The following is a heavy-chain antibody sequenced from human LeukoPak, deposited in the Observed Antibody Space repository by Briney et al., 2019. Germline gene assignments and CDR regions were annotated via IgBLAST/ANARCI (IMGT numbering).Heavy chain of an antibody. D-gene: IGHD4-17*01. CDR2: INSDGSST. V-gene: IGHV3-74*01. Sequence: GGSLRLSCAASGFTFSSYWMHWVRQAPGKGLVWVSRINSDGSSTSYADSVKGRFTISRDNSERTLYLQMNSLRAEDTAVYYCVKDMNTVTTTFDYWGQGTLVTVSS. J-gene: IGHJ4*02. CDR1: GFTFSSYW. CDR3: VKDMNTVTTTFDY.